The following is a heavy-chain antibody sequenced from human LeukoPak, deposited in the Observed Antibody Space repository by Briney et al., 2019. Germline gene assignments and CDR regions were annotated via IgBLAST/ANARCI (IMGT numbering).Heavy chain of an antibody. CDR2: INHSGST. CDR3: ARGGRTTTFPQYNWFDP. J-gene: IGHJ5*02. Sequence: SSETLSLTCAVYGGSFSGYYWSWIRQPPGKGLEWLGEINHSGSTNYNPSLKSRVTISVDTSKNQFSLKLSSVTAADTAVYYCARGGRTTTFPQYNWFDPWGQGTLVTVSS. V-gene: IGHV4-34*01. D-gene: IGHD2/OR15-2a*01. CDR1: GGSFSGYY.